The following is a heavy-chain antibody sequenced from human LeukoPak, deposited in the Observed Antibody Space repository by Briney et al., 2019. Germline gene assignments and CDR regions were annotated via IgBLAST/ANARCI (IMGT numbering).Heavy chain of an antibody. CDR1: GFTFRTHS. Sequence: GGSLRLSRAASGFTFRTHSMNWVRQAPGKGLEWISYIATSSDTIYYADSVKGRFTISRDNAKNSLYLQMNSLRAEDTAVYYCADNLSLWGQGTLVTVSS. CDR2: IATSSDTI. CDR3: ADNLSL. D-gene: IGHD1-1*01. V-gene: IGHV3-48*04. J-gene: IGHJ4*02.